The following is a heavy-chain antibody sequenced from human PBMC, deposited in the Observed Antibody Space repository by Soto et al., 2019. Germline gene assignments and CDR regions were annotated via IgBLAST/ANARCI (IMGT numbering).Heavy chain of an antibody. CDR1: GFTFEDYA. CDR2: ISWNSGSI. D-gene: IGHD6-19*01. J-gene: IGHJ3*02. Sequence: EVQLVESGGGLVQPGRSLRLSCAASGFTFEDYAMHWVRQAPGKGLEWVSGISWNSGSIGYADSVKGRFTISRDNAKNSLYLQMNSLRAEDTALYYCAKDISTEWVVAGVDAFDIWGQGTMVTVSS. V-gene: IGHV3-9*01. CDR3: AKDISTEWVVAGVDAFDI.